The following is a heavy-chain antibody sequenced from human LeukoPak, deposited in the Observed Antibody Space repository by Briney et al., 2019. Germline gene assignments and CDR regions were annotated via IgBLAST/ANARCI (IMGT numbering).Heavy chain of an antibody. CDR2: IYYSGST. J-gene: IGHJ4*02. D-gene: IGHD6-13*01. CDR1: GGSISSYY. Sequence: SETLSLTCTVSGGSISSYYWSWIRQPPGKGLERIGYIYYSGSTNYNPSLKSRVTISVDTSKNQFSLKLSSVTAADTAVYYCASSSWYGRVDYWGQGTLVTVSS. V-gene: IGHV4-59*01. CDR3: ASSSWYGRVDY.